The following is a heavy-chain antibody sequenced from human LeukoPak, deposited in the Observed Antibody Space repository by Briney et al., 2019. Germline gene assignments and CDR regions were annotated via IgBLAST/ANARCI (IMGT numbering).Heavy chain of an antibody. D-gene: IGHD1-26*01. CDR3: ARVDGSIVGATSDY. V-gene: IGHV4-39*07. J-gene: IGHJ4*02. Sequence: PSLKSRVTISVDTSKNQFSLKLSSVTAADTAVYYCARVDGSIVGATSDYWGQGTLVTVSS.